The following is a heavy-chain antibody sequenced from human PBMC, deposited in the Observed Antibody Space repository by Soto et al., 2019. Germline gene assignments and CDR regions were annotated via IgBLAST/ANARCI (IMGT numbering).Heavy chain of an antibody. J-gene: IGHJ6*02. V-gene: IGHV4-59*08. CDR1: GGSISSYY. D-gene: IGHD2-8*02. CDR2: IYYSGST. Sequence: PSETLSLTCTVSGGSISSYYWSWIRQPPGKGLEWIGYIYYSGSTNYNPSLKSRVTISVDTSKNQFSLKLSSVTAADTAVYYCAKRIGGGVHYGMDVWGQGTTVTVSS. CDR3: AKRIGGGVHYGMDV.